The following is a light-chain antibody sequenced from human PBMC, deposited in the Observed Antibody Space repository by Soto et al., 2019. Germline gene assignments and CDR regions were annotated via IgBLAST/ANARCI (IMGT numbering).Light chain of an antibody. CDR2: DTS. Sequence: VLTQSASALSVSPGERAPLSCWASQSVGSTLNWYHQRPGQAPTLIIYDTSIRATGIPARFSGSGSGTEGTITIASLQSEDAGVYDGQRFNRWPLSFGGGTKVEIK. J-gene: IGKJ4*01. CDR1: QSVGST. CDR3: QRFNRWPLS. V-gene: IGKV3-15*01.